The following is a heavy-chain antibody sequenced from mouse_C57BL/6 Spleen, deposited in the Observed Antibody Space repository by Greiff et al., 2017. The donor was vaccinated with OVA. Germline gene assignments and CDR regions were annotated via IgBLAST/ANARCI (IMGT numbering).Heavy chain of an antibody. Sequence: QVQLQQPGAELVKPGASVKLSCKASGYTFTSYWMQWVKQRPGQGLEWIGEIDPSDSYTNYNQKFKGKATLTVDTSSSTAYMQLSSLTSEDSAVYYCARRGGTGFAYWGKGTLVTVSA. CDR2: IDPSDSYT. D-gene: IGHD4-1*01. V-gene: IGHV1-50*01. CDR1: GYTFTSYW. CDR3: ARRGGTGFAY. J-gene: IGHJ3*01.